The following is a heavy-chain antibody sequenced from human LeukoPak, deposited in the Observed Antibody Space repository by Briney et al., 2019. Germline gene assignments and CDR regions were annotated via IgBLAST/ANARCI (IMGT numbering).Heavy chain of an antibody. D-gene: IGHD3-3*01. CDR2: MNPNSGNT. V-gene: IGHV1-8*02. Sequence: ASVKVSCKASGYTFTGYYMHWVRQAPGQGLEWMGWMNPNSGNTGYAQKFQGRVTMTRNTSISTAYMELSSLRSEDTAVYYCARSGKTSPGSYYDFWSGYYTPYYYYGMDVWGQGTTVTVSS. J-gene: IGHJ6*02. CDR1: GYTFTGYY. CDR3: ARSGKTSPGSYYDFWSGYYTPYYYYGMDV.